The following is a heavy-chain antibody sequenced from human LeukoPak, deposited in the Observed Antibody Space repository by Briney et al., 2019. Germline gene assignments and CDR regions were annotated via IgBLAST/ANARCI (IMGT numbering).Heavy chain of an antibody. V-gene: IGHV3-23*01. CDR1: GFTFSSSP. CDR2: ITESGDNT. D-gene: IGHD6-19*01. CDR3: AKQDPYTSGWYP. J-gene: IGHJ5*02. Sequence: PGGSLRLSCVTSGFTFSSSPMTWVRQAPGKGLEWVSSITESGDNTYYTDPVKGRLTISRDNSKNTLWLQMNNLRADDTAVYYCAKQDPYTSGWYPWGQGTLVTVSS.